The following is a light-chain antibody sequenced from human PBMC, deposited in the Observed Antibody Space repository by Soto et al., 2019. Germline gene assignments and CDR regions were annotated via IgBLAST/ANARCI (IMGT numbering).Light chain of an antibody. V-gene: IGKV3-11*01. CDR2: DAS. CDR3: QQRSNWPPMYT. CDR1: QSVSSY. Sequence: EILLTQSPATLSLSPGERATLSCRASQSVSSYLAWYQQKPGQAPRLLIYDASNRATGIPARFSGSGSGTDFTLTISSLEPEDFAVYYCQQRSNWPPMYTLGQGTKLEIK. J-gene: IGKJ2*01.